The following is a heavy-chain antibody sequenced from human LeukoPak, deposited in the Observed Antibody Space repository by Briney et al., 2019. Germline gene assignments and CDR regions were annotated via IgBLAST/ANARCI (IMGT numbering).Heavy chain of an antibody. CDR1: GYTFTGYY. J-gene: IGHJ4*02. Sequence: ASVKVSCKASGYTFTGYYMHWVRQAPGQGLEWMGWINPNSGGTNYAQKFQGWVTMTRDTSISTAYMELSRLRSDDTAVYYCARDQGIAAAGNDFDYWGQGTLVTVSS. CDR2: INPNSGGT. V-gene: IGHV1-2*04. CDR3: ARDQGIAAAGNDFDY. D-gene: IGHD6-13*01.